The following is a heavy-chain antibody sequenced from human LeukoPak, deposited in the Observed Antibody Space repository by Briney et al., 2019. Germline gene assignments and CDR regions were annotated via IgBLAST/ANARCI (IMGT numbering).Heavy chain of an antibody. Sequence: ASVKVSCKASGYTFISYGISWVRQAPGQGLEWMGWISAYNGNTNYAQKLQGRVTMTTDTSTSTAYMELSSLRSEDTAVYYCARGGGYCSSTSCYGWFDPWGQGTLVTVSS. J-gene: IGHJ5*02. CDR3: ARGGGYCSSTSCYGWFDP. D-gene: IGHD2-2*01. V-gene: IGHV1-18*01. CDR2: ISAYNGNT. CDR1: GYTFISYG.